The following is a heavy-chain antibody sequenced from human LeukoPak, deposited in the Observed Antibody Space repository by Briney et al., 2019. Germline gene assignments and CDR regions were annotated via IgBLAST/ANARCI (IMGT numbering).Heavy chain of an antibody. CDR1: GGSFSGYY. Sequence: SETLSLTCGVYGGSFSGYYWPWIGQSPGKGMEWIGEIIHSGSTNYSPSLKSRVTISVDTSKSQFSLKMRSVTAADTAVYYCARGTVLTGYASFDYWGLGTLVTVSS. CDR2: IIHSGST. D-gene: IGHD2-8*01. CDR3: ARGTVLTGYASFDY. J-gene: IGHJ4*02. V-gene: IGHV4-34*01.